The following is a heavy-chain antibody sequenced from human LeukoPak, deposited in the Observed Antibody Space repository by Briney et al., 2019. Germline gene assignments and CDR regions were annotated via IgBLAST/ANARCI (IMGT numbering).Heavy chain of an antibody. D-gene: IGHD6-19*01. V-gene: IGHV3-11*04. Sequence: GGSLRLSCAASGFVFSDYYMSWIRQAPGKGLEWVSYISSSGSTIYYADSVKGRFTISRDNAKNSLYLQMNSLRAEDTAVYYCAKDVSYSSGWYRTNWFDPWGQGTLVTVSS. CDR2: ISSSGSTI. CDR3: AKDVSYSSGWYRTNWFDP. CDR1: GFVFSDYY. J-gene: IGHJ5*02.